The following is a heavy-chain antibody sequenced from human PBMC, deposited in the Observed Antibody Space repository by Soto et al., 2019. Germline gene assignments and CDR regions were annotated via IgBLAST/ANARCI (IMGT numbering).Heavy chain of an antibody. J-gene: IGHJ6*02. CDR1: GFTFHRYS. Sequence: GAPRLSFPASGFTFHRYSMNWVRQDPGKGLEWVSSLSSSSSYIYYVDSVKGRFTISRDNAKNSLYLKMNSLRAEDTAVYYCAREPDDSRGYFAGMDVWGQGTTVTVSS. CDR3: AREPDDSRGYFAGMDV. CDR2: LSSSSSYI. V-gene: IGHV3-21*01. D-gene: IGHD3-22*01.